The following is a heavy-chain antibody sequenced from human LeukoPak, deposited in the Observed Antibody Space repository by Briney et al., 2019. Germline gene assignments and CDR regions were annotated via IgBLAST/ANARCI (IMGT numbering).Heavy chain of an antibody. Sequence: SETLSLTCAVYGGSSSGYYWSWIRQPPGKGLEWIGEINHSGSTNYNPSLKSRVTISVDTSKNQFSLKLSSVTAADTAVYYCAREGYSGYDFDYWGQGTLVTVSS. CDR2: INHSGST. CDR1: GGSSSGYY. D-gene: IGHD5-12*01. J-gene: IGHJ4*02. V-gene: IGHV4-34*01. CDR3: AREGYSGYDFDY.